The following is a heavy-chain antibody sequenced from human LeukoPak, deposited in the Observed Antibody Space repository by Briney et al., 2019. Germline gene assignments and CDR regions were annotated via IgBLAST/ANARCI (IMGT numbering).Heavy chain of an antibody. D-gene: IGHD3-22*01. CDR2: IIPIFGTA. Sequence: ASVKVSCKASGGTFSSYAISWVRQAPGQGLEWMGGIIPIFGTANYAQKFQGRVTITAGESTSTAYMELSSLRSEDTAVYYCASHLGYDSRNDYFPDWGQGTLVTVSS. CDR3: ASHLGYDSRNDYFPD. V-gene: IGHV1-69*13. J-gene: IGHJ4*02. CDR1: GGTFSSYA.